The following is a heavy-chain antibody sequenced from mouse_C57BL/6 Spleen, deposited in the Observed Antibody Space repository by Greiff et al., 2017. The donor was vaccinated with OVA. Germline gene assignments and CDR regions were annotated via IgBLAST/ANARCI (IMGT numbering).Heavy chain of an antibody. D-gene: IGHD2-1*01. Sequence: EVQLQESGPGLVKPSQSLSLTCSVTGYSITSGYYWNWIRQFPGNKLEWMGYISYDGSNNYNPSLKNRISITRDTSKNQFFLKLNSVTTEDTATYYGARTGYYGRGDYFDDWGQGTTLTVSS. CDR3: ARTGYYGRGDYFDD. V-gene: IGHV3-6*01. J-gene: IGHJ2*01. CDR1: GYSITSGYY. CDR2: ISYDGSN.